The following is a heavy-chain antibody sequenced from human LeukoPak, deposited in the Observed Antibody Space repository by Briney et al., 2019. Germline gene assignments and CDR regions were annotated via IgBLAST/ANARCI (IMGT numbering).Heavy chain of an antibody. CDR3: ARVNRGPYFDWLGPDYYYYMDV. CDR1: GGTFSSYG. CDR2: TIPIFGTA. Sequence: SVKVSCKASGGTFSSYGISWVRQAPGQGLEWMGRTIPIFGTANYAQKFQGRVTITTDESTSTAYMELSSLRSEDTAVYYCARVNRGPYFDWLGPDYYYYMDVWGKGTTVTVSS. D-gene: IGHD3-9*01. V-gene: IGHV1-69*05. J-gene: IGHJ6*03.